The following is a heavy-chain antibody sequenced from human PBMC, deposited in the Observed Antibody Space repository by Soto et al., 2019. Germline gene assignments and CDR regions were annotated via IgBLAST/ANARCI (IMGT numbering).Heavy chain of an antibody. CDR3: ARDVAAADY. J-gene: IGHJ4*02. V-gene: IGHV4-30-4*01. Sequence: SETLSLTCTVSSGSISSADYYWSWIRQPPGKGLEWIGYIYYTGSAYYNPSLKSRVTMSVDTSKNQFSLKVTSVTAADTAVYYCARDVAAADYWGQGTLVTVSS. D-gene: IGHD6-13*01. CDR2: IYYTGSA. CDR1: SGSISSADYY.